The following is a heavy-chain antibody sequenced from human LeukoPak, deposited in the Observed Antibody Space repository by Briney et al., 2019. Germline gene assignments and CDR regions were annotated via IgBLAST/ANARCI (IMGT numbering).Heavy chain of an antibody. J-gene: IGHJ5*02. CDR2: INHSGST. V-gene: IGHV4-34*01. Sequence: PSETLSLTCAVYGGSFSGYYWSWIRQPPGKGLEWIGEINHSGSTNYNPSLKSRVTISVDTSKNQFSLKLSSVTAADTAVYYCARSYDSSGYYYGPNWFDPWGQGTLVTVSS. CDR3: ARSYDSSGYYYGPNWFDP. D-gene: IGHD3-22*01. CDR1: GGSFSGYY.